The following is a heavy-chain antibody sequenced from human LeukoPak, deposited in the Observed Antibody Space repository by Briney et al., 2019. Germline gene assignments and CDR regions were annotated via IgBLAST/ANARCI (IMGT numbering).Heavy chain of an antibody. CDR1: GGTFSSYA. CDR3: ARGVGSRPMYWFDP. D-gene: IGHD6-13*01. J-gene: IGHJ5*02. CDR2: IIPIFGTA. V-gene: IGHV1-69*05. Sequence: ASVKVSCKASGGTFSSYAISWVRQAPGQGLEWMGRIIPIFGTANYAQKFQGRVTITTDESTSTAYMELSSLRSEDTAVYYCARGVGSRPMYWFDPWGQGTLVTVSS.